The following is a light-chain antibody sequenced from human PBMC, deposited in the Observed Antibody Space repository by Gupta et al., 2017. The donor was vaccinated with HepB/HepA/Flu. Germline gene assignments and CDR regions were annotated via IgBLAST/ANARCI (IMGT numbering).Light chain of an antibody. CDR3: QQYGSSPMCS. Sequence: EIVLTQSPGTLSLSPGERATLSCRPSQSVSSSYLAWYQPKPGQAPRPLIYGASRRATGIPDRFRGSGSWTDFTLTISRLEPEDFAVYYCQQYGSSPMCSFGQGTKLEIK. V-gene: IGKV3-20*01. J-gene: IGKJ2*04. CDR1: QSVSSSY. CDR2: GAS.